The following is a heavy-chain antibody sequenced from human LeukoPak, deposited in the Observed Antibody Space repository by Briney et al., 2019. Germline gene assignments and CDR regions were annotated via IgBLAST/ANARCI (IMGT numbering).Heavy chain of an antibody. D-gene: IGHD3-10*01. V-gene: IGHV3-30*03. CDR3: ARDRGYYGPRTGGAFDI. J-gene: IGHJ3*02. CDR2: ISYDGSNK. Sequence: PGGSLRLSCAASGFTFSSYWMSWVRQAPGKGLEWVAVISYDGSNKYYADSVKGRFTISRDNSKNTLYLQMNSLRAEDTAVYYCARDRGYYGPRTGGAFDIWGQGTMVTVSS. CDR1: GFTFSSYW.